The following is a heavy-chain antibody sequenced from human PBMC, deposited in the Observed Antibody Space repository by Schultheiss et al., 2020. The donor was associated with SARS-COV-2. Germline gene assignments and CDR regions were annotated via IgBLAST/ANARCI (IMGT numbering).Heavy chain of an antibody. V-gene: IGHV4-31*11. J-gene: IGHJ4*02. CDR1: GGSISSGGYY. CDR2: IYYSGST. Sequence: SETLSLTCAVSGGSISSGGYYWSWIRQHPGKGLEWIGYIYYSGSTYYNPSLKSRVTISVDTSKNQFSLKLSSVTAADTAVYYCAKRGELGSFDYWGQGTLVTVSS. CDR3: AKRGELGSFDY. D-gene: IGHD7-27*01.